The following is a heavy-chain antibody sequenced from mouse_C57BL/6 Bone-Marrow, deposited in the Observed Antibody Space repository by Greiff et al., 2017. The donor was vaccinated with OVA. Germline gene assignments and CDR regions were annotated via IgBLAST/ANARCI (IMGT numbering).Heavy chain of an antibody. D-gene: IGHD2-3*01. Sequence: VMLVESGAELVRPGTSVKMSCKASGYTFTNYWIGWAKQRPGHGLEWIGDIYPGGGYTNYNEKFKGKATLTADKSSSTAYMQFSSLTSEDSAIYYCAREDGYPYWYFDVWGTGTTVTVSS. CDR3: AREDGYPYWYFDV. CDR1: GYTFTNYW. V-gene: IGHV1-63*01. CDR2: IYPGGGYT. J-gene: IGHJ1*03.